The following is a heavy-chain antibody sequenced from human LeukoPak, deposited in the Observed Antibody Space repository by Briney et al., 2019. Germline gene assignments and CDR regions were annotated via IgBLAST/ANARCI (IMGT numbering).Heavy chain of an antibody. CDR1: GYTFTGYY. Sequence: GASVKVSCKASGYTFTGYYMHWVRQAPGQGLEWMGWISAYNGNTNYAQKLQGRVTMTTDTSTSTAYMELRSLRSDDTAVYYCARVVAVSEGWFDPWGQGTLVTVSS. D-gene: IGHD5-12*01. CDR2: ISAYNGNT. V-gene: IGHV1-18*04. J-gene: IGHJ5*02. CDR3: ARVVAVSEGWFDP.